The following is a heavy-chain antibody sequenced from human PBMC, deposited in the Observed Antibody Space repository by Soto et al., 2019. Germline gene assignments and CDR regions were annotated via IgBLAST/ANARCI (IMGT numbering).Heavy chain of an antibody. CDR1: GFSFSTYA. J-gene: IGHJ4*02. V-gene: IGHV3-23*01. CDR3: AKVVGDTSSGDF. Sequence: GGSLRLSCAASGFSFSTYAMSWVRQAPGKGLEWVSAISASGSNTYYADSVKGRFTISRDNSKNTLYLQMNSLRAEDTAVYYCAKVVGDTSSGDFWGQGMLVTVSS. CDR2: ISASGSNT. D-gene: IGHD2-21*02.